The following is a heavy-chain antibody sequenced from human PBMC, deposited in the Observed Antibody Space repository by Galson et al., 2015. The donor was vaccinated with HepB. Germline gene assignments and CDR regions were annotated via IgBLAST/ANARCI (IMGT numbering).Heavy chain of an antibody. D-gene: IGHD6-19*01. J-gene: IGHJ5*02. CDR1: GFTFSSYS. V-gene: IGHV3-48*01. Sequence: SLRLSCAASGFTFSSYSMNWVRQAPGKGLEWVSYISSSSSTIYYADSVKGRFTISRDNAKNSLYLQMNSLRAEDTAVYYCAANQPASGWYISWDTAPHNCFDPWGQGTLVTVSS. CDR3: AANQPASGWYISWDTAPHNCFDP. CDR2: ISSSSSTI.